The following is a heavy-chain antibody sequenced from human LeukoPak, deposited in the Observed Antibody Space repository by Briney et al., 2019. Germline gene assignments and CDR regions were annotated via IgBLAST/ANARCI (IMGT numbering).Heavy chain of an antibody. CDR2: ISGSGGST. D-gene: IGHD3-22*01. CDR3: AKDGGITMIVVVPDAFDI. J-gene: IGHJ3*02. V-gene: IGHV3-23*01. CDR1: GFTFSSYA. Sequence: GGSLRLSCAASGFTFSSYAMSWVRQAPGKGLELVSAISGSGGSTYYADSVKGRFTISRDNSKNTLYLQMNSLRAEDTAVYYCAKDGGITMIVVVPDAFDIWGQGTMVTVSS.